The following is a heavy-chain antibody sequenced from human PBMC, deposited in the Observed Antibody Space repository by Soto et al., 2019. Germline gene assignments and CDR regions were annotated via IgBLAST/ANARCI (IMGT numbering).Heavy chain of an antibody. V-gene: IGHV1-18*04. CDR1: GYTFTSYG. CDR3: ARDGERDTGLNFYYYLHGMDA. Sequence: ASVKVSCKASGYTFTSYGISWVRQAPGQRLEWMGWISPYNGTTKYAEKFQGEMTMTTDTATSTAYMDLRSLRSDDTAVYYCARDGERDTGLNFYYYLHGMDAWGQGTRVTVSS. J-gene: IGHJ6*02. CDR2: ISPYNGTT. D-gene: IGHD1-1*01.